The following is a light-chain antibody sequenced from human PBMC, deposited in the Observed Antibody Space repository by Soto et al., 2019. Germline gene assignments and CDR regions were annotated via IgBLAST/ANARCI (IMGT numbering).Light chain of an antibody. CDR3: QQYDNLPYT. Sequence: DLQMTQSPSSLSASVGDRVTITCQASQDISNYLNWYQQKPGKAPKLLIYDASNLETGVPSRFSGSGSGTDFTFAISSLQPEDIGTYYCQQYDNLPYTVGQGTKLESK. CDR1: QDISNY. J-gene: IGKJ2*01. CDR2: DAS. V-gene: IGKV1-33*01.